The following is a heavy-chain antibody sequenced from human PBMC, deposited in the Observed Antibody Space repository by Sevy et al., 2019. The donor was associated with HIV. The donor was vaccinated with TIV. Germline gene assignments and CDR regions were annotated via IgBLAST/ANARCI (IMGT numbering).Heavy chain of an antibody. J-gene: IGHJ4*02. CDR1: GFTFSSYG. Sequence: GGSLRLSCAASGFTFSSYGMHWVRQAPGKGLEWVAVISYDGSNKYYADSVKGRFTISRDNSKNTLYLQMNSLRAEDTAVYYCAKATNEGIAVANRGQGTLVTVSS. CDR3: AKATNEGIAVAN. CDR2: ISYDGSNK. V-gene: IGHV3-30*18. D-gene: IGHD6-19*01.